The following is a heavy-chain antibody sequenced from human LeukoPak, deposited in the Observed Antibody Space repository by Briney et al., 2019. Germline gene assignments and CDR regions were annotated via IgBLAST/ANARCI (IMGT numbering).Heavy chain of an antibody. CDR1: NGSISSTNW. J-gene: IGHJ5*02. D-gene: IGHD3-22*01. CDR3: ARGSVKYDSGRYWGWFDP. Sequence: SGTLSLTCVVSNGSISSTNWWSWVRQPPGKGLEWIGEIFHSGSVNYNPSLKSRVTISIDTSKNQFSLNLNAVTAADTAVYYCARGSVKYDSGRYWGWFDPWGQGTLVAVSS. V-gene: IGHV4-4*02. CDR2: IFHSGSV.